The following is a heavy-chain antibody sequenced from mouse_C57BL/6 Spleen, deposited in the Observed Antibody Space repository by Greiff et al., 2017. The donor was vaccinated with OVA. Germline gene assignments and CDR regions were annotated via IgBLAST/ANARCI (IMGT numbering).Heavy chain of an antibody. V-gene: IGHV1-7*01. CDR1: GYTFTSYW. CDR2: INPSSGYT. Sequence: QVHVKQSGAELAKPGASVKLSCKASGYTFTSYWMHWVKQRPGQGLEWIGYINPSSGYTKYNQKFKDKATLTADKSSSTAYMQLSSLTYEDSAVYYCARIYDYDPAWFAYWGQGTLVTVSA. CDR3: ARIYDYDPAWFAY. J-gene: IGHJ3*01. D-gene: IGHD2-4*01.